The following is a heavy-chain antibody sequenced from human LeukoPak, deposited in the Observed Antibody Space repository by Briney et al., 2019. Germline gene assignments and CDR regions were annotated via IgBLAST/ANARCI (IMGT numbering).Heavy chain of an antibody. D-gene: IGHD5-24*01. J-gene: IGHJ4*02. Sequence: PGGSLRLSCAASGFTFSSYGMSWVRQAPGKGLEWVSAIRGSGIRTYYADSVNGRFTISRDNSKNTLYLQMNSLRAEDTAVYYCASQDGYNLRETYYLDYWGQGTLATVSS. CDR3: ASQDGYNLRETYYLDY. CDR2: IRGSGIRT. V-gene: IGHV3-23*01. CDR1: GFTFSSYG.